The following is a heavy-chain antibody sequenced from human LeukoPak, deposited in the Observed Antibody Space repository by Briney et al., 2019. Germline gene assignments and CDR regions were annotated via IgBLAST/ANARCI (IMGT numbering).Heavy chain of an antibody. Sequence: PGGSLRLSCAASGFTLSSYAMSWVRQAPGKGLEWVSAISGSGGSTYYADSVKGRFTISRDNSKNTLYLQMNSLRAEDTAVYYCAKAFLQLWLRRPFFDYWGQGTLVTVSS. D-gene: IGHD5-18*01. V-gene: IGHV3-23*01. CDR1: GFTLSSYA. J-gene: IGHJ4*02. CDR3: AKAFLQLWLRRPFFDY. CDR2: ISGSGGST.